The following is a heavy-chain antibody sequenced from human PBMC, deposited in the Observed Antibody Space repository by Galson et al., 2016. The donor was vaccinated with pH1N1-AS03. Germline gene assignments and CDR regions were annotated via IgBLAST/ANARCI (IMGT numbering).Heavy chain of an antibody. J-gene: IGHJ3*02. CDR3: ARDNHWAPDI. CDR2: ISPDGGAG. CDR1: GFTFSSHW. D-gene: IGHD3-16*01. Sequence: SLRLSCAASGFTFSSHWMFWVRQAPGKGLEWAAIISPDGGAGYYADSVKGRFTISRDNAKESLYLQMNSLGAEDTALYYCARDNHWAPDIWGQGTMVTVSS. V-gene: IGHV3-7*01.